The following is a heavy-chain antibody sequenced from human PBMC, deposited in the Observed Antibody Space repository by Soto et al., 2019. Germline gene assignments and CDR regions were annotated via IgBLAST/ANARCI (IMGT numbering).Heavy chain of an antibody. J-gene: IGHJ4*02. CDR3: ASSRAGDIVVVVAATRFDY. V-gene: IGHV1-69*02. D-gene: IGHD2-15*01. CDR1: GGTFSSYT. CDR2: IIPSLGIA. Sequence: QVQLVQSGAEVKKPGSSVKVSCKASGGTFSSYTISWVRQAPGQGLEWMGRIIPSLGIANYAQKFQGRVTVTADKSRSTAHMERSSLRAEDTAVYYCASSRAGDIVVVVAATRFDYRGQGTLVTVSS.